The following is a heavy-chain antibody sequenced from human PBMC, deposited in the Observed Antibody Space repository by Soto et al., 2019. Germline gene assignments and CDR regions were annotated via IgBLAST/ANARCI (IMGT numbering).Heavy chain of an antibody. V-gene: IGHV3-30*03. D-gene: IGHD3-16*01. CDR1: GVTFKDYG. Sequence: PGGSLRLSCGAPGVTFKDYGMHWVRQAPGKGLEPVAVISYDGKQTYYADSVKGRFTISKDKSKRTLFLQMNSLRVDDTAVYYCARDGWGSNWYFDLWGRGTLVTVSS. J-gene: IGHJ2*01. CDR3: ARDGWGSNWYFDL. CDR2: ISYDGKQT.